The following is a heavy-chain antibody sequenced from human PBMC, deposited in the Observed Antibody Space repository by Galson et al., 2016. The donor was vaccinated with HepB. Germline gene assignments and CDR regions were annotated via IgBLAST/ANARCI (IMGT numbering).Heavy chain of an antibody. J-gene: IGHJ4*02. CDR3: ARGPWIVVVASTPWESYSMGV. CDR2: IRRSSTTV. V-gene: IGHV3-48*01. Sequence: SLRLSCAVSGFSVNIYSMNWVRQAPGKGLEWVSYIRRSSTTVHYADSVRGRFTISRDNAKNSLYLQMNSLRVEDTAVYYCARGPWIVVVASTPWESYSMGVWGQGTLVTVSS. CDR1: GFSVNIYS. D-gene: IGHD2-15*01.